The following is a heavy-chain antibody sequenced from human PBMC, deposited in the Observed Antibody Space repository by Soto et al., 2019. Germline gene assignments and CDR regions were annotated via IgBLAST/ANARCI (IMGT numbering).Heavy chain of an antibody. CDR3: ARVGRPQHLLTGFDN. Sequence: QVQLVESGGGVVQPGWSLRLSCVTSGFTFSDYAMHWVRQAPGKGLEWVAVIRPDGSNRYYADSVKGRFNISRDISKNTLYLQMSSLRADDTAVYFCARVGRPQHLLTGFDNWGQGTLVTVSS. CDR2: IRPDGSNR. CDR1: GFTFSDYA. V-gene: IGHV3-33*01. J-gene: IGHJ5*02. D-gene: IGHD3-16*01.